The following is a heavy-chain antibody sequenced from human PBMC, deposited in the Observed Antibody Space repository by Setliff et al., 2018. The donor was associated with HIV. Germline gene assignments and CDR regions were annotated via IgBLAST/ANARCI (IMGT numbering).Heavy chain of an antibody. V-gene: IGHV4-39*01. CDR3: ARHLYGGYTGGFDY. CDR1: GGSISSSGYY. Sequence: PSETLSLTCTVPGGSISSSGYYWGWIRQPPGKGLEWIGSIYYSGSTYYNPSLKSRVTISVDTSKNQFSLKLSSVTAADTAVYYCARHLYGGYTGGFDYWGQGTLVTVSS. D-gene: IGHD5-12*01. J-gene: IGHJ4*02. CDR2: IYYSGST.